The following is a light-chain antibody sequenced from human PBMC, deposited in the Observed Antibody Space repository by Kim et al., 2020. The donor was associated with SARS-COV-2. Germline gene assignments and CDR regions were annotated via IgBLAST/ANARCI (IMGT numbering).Light chain of an antibody. CDR2: DVS. CDR3: QQYYNFLLT. CDR1: QDISRF. Sequence: DIQMTQSPSSLSASVGDRVTITCQPSQDISRFLNWYQQKPGKAPKLLIYDVSNLETGVPSRFSGSGSGTHFTLTINSLQPEDIATYYCQQYYNFLLTFGGGTKVDIK. V-gene: IGKV1-33*01. J-gene: IGKJ4*01.